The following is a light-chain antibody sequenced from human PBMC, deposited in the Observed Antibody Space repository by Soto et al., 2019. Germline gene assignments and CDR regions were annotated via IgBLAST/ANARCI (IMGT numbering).Light chain of an antibody. CDR1: SSDVGGYNF. Sequence: QSALTQPPSASGSPGQTVTISCTGTSSDVGGYNFVSWYQQHPGKAPKLMIYEVSKRPSGVPDRFSGSKSGNTASLTVSGLQAEDEADCYCSSYAGSNRASFGGGTKLSVL. CDR2: EVS. J-gene: IGLJ2*01. V-gene: IGLV2-8*01. CDR3: SSYAGSNRAS.